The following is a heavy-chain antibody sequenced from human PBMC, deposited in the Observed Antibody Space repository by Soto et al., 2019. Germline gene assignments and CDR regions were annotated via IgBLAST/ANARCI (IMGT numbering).Heavy chain of an antibody. V-gene: IGHV2-5*02. D-gene: IGHD2-15*01. Sequence: QITLKESGPPLVKPTQTLTLTCTFSGFSLSTSGVGVAWIRQPPGKALEWLALIYWDDDKRYRPSLETRLTITKDTSKTQVVLTMTNMASVDTATYYCAYLPCSGGSCSWFSYSGMDVWGQGTTVTVSS. CDR1: GFSLSTSGVG. J-gene: IGHJ6*02. CDR3: AYLPCSGGSCSWFSYSGMDV. CDR2: IYWDDDK.